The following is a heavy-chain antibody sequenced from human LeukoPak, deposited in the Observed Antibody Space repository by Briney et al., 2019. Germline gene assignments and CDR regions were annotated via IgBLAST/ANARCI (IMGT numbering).Heavy chain of an antibody. V-gene: IGHV4-61*02. CDR1: GGSISSGSYY. D-gene: IGHD3-22*01. CDR2: MYTSGII. Sequence: SQTLSLTCTVSGGSISSGSYYWSWIRQPAGKGLEWVGRMYTSGIINYNPSLNSRVTISIDTSKNQFSLKLTSVTAADTAVYYCARETYYSDSSGYSFDYWGQGTLVTVSS. J-gene: IGHJ4*02. CDR3: ARETYYSDSSGYSFDY.